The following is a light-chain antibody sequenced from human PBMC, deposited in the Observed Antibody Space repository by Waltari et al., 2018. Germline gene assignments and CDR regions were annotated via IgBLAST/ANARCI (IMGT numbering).Light chain of an antibody. CDR3: ALYMGGGIWA. V-gene: IGLV8-61*01. CDR2: TTD. CDR1: SDSVSTTFY. Sequence: QTVVTQEPSPSVSPGGTVTLTCGLTSDSVSTTFYPNWFQQSPGKAPRTLIYTTDARTAREPLLSAASTLESKAASSFTGARADDEAYYYCALYMGGGIWAFGGGTKLSVL. J-gene: IGLJ3*02.